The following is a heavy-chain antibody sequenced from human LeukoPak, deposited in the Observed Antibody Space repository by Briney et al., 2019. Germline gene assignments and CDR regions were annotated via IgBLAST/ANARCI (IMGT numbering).Heavy chain of an antibody. CDR1: GGSFSGYY. CDR3: ARRVCSGGSCYLDY. D-gene: IGHD2-15*01. CDR2: INHSGST. Sequence: PSETLSLTCAVYGGSFSGYYWSWIRQPPGKGLEWIGEINHSGSTNYNPSLKSRVTISVDTSKNQFSLKLSSVTAADTAVYYCARRVCSGGSCYLDYWGQGTLVTVSS. J-gene: IGHJ4*02. V-gene: IGHV4-34*01.